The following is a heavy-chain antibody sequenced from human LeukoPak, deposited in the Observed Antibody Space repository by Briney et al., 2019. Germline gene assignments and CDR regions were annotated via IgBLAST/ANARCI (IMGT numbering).Heavy chain of an antibody. CDR2: FDPEDVET. CDR1: GYTLSALS. J-gene: IGHJ3*02. CDR3: ATESYSGSYLYAFDI. V-gene: IGHV1-24*01. D-gene: IGHD1-26*01. Sequence: GASVKVSCNVSGYTLSALSMQWVREAPGKELEWWGGFDPEDVETIYAQKLQGRVTMSEDTSTDTASIELCRRRSEDTTVCYCATESYSGSYLYAFDIWGQGTMVTVSS.